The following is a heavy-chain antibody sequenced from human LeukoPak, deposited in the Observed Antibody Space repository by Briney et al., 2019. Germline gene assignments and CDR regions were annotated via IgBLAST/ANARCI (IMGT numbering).Heavy chain of an antibody. Sequence: GGSLRLSCAASGFTFSSYWMSWVRQAPGKGLEWVSAISGSGGSTYYADSVKGRFTISRDNSKNTLYLQMNSLRAEDTAVYYCAKDMKGSGWYFDYWGQGTLVTVSS. D-gene: IGHD6-19*01. CDR2: ISGSGGST. J-gene: IGHJ4*02. CDR3: AKDMKGSGWYFDY. CDR1: GFTFSSYW. V-gene: IGHV3-23*01.